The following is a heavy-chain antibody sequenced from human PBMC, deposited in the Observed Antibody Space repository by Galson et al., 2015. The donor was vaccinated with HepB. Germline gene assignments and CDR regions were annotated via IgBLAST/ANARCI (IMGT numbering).Heavy chain of an antibody. V-gene: IGHV3-23*01. CDR2: ISGSGGST. Sequence: SLRLSCAASGFTFSSYAMSWVRQAPGKGLEWVSAISGSGGSTYYADSVKGRFTISRDNSKNTLYLQMNSLRAEDTAVYYCAKDARSVAHYYYYGMDVWGQGTTVTVSS. J-gene: IGHJ6*02. CDR3: AKDARSVAHYYYYGMDV. D-gene: IGHD2-15*01. CDR1: GFTFSSYA.